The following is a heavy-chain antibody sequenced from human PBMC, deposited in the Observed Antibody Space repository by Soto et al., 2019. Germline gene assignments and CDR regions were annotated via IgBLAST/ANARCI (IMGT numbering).Heavy chain of an antibody. CDR3: ARETPSFDS. J-gene: IGHJ4*02. D-gene: IGHD2-15*01. CDR1: GFTFSSYW. V-gene: IGHV3-48*02. CDR2: IRTISSAI. Sequence: GGSLRLSCAASGFTFSSYWMSRVRQAPGKGLEWVSSIRTISSAIYFADSVRGRFTISRDNARNSLYLQMTSLRDEDTAVYYCARETPSFDSWGQGTLVTVSS.